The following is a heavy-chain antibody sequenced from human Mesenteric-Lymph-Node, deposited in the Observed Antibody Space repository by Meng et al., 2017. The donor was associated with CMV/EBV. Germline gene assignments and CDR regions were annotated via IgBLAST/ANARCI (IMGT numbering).Heavy chain of an antibody. V-gene: IGHV1-69*05. CDR3: ARVYGSGSYYSGYYYGMDV. CDR1: GYTFTNFY. CDR2: IIPIFGTA. Sequence: SVKVSCKASGYTFTNFYIHWVRQAPGQGLEWMGGIIPIFGTANYAQKFQGRVTITTDESTSTAYMELSSLRSEDTAVYYCARVYGSGSYYSGYYYGMDVWGQGTTVTVSS. D-gene: IGHD3-10*01. J-gene: IGHJ6*02.